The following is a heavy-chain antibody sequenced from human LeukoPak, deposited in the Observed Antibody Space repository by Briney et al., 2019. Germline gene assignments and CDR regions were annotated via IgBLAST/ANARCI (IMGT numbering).Heavy chain of an antibody. CDR1: GFTFSSYE. Sequence: PGGSLRLSCAASGFTFSSYEMNWVRQAPGKGLEWVSYISSSGNTIYYADSVKGRFTISRDNAKNSLYLQMNSLRAEDTAVYYCARVSLHYYDSSGYVFDYWGQGTLVTVSS. CDR2: ISSSGNTI. CDR3: ARVSLHYYDSSGYVFDY. J-gene: IGHJ4*02. D-gene: IGHD3-22*01. V-gene: IGHV3-48*03.